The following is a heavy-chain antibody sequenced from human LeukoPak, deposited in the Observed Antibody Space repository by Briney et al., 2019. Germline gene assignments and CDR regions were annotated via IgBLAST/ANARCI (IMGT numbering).Heavy chain of an antibody. J-gene: IGHJ4*02. D-gene: IGHD3-22*01. CDR2: ISGTSDRT. V-gene: IGHV3-23*01. CDR1: GFTFSTYN. Sequence: GGSLRLSCAASGFTFSTYNMNWVRQAPGKGLEWVSTISGTSDRTYYADSVKGRFTISRDKSKNTLYLQMNSLRAEDTAVYYCAKGRIVVVALDSWGQGTLVTVSS. CDR3: AKGRIVVVALDS.